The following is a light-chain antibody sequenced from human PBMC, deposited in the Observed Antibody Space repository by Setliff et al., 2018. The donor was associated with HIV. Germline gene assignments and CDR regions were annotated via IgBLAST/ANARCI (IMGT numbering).Light chain of an antibody. CDR2: DVS. V-gene: IGLV2-11*01. CDR1: SSDVGGYNY. Sequence: QSVLTQPRSVSGSPGQSVTISCTGTSSDVGGYNYVSWYQQHPGKAPKLMIYDVSKRPSGVPHRFSGSKSGNTASLTISGLQAADEADYYCSSYAGSNNFDVVFGGGTKVTVL. J-gene: IGLJ2*01. CDR3: SSYAGSNNFDVV.